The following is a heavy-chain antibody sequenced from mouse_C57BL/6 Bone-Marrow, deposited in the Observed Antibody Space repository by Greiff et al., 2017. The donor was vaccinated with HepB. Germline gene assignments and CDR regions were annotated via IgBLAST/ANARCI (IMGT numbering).Heavy chain of an antibody. CDR1: GYTFTSYG. D-gene: IGHD1-2*01. CDR2: IYPRSGNT. J-gene: IGHJ3*01. V-gene: IGHV1-81*01. Sequence: VQLQQSGAELARPGASVKLSCKASGYTFTSYGISWVKQRTGQGLEWIGEIYPRSGNTYYNEKFKGKATLTADKSSSTAYMELLSLTSEDSAVYFCARRRVLRLQAWFAYWGQGTLVTVSA. CDR3: ARRRVLRLQAWFAY.